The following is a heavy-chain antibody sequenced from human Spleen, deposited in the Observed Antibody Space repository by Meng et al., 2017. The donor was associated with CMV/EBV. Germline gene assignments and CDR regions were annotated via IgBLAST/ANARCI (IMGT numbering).Heavy chain of an antibody. CDR2: IRYDANNK. Sequence: GGSLRLSCAASGFTFSSYGMHWVRQAPGKGLDWVAFIRYDANNKYYADSVKGRFTISRDNSKNTVYLQMNSLRAEDMAVYYCSKDPRYSSSSGGYFDYWGQGTLVTVSS. CDR1: GFTFSSYG. V-gene: IGHV3-30*02. J-gene: IGHJ4*02. CDR3: SKDPRYSSSSGGYFDY. D-gene: IGHD6-6*01.